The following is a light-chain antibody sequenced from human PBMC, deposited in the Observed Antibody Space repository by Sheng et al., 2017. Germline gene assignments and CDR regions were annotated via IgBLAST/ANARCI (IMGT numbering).Light chain of an antibody. CDR3: QQYFSTPYT. J-gene: IGKJ2*01. CDR1: QGISDS. V-gene: IGKV1-NL1*01. CDR2: AAS. Sequence: DIQMTQSPSSLSASVGDRVTITCRASQGISDSLAWYQQKPGKAPKLLVYAASKLESGVPSRFSGSGSGTDYTLTISSLQSEDFATYYCQQYFSTPYTFGQGTKLEIK.